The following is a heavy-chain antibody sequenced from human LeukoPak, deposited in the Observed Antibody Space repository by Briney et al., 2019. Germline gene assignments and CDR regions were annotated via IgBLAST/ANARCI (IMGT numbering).Heavy chain of an antibody. CDR3: AGQDIVVVPAAPKSNWFDP. CDR2: INHSGST. V-gene: IGHV4-34*01. D-gene: IGHD2-2*01. J-gene: IGHJ5*02. Sequence: PSETLSLTCTVSGGSFSNGDYHWNWIRQPPGKGLEWIGEINHSGSTNYNPSLKSRVTISVDTSKNQFSLKLSPVTAADTAVYYCAGQDIVVVPAAPKSNWFDPWGQGTLVTVSS. CDR1: GGSFSNGDYH.